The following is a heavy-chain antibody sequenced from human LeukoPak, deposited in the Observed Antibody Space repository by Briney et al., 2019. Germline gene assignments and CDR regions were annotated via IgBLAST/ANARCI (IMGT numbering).Heavy chain of an antibody. CDR3: ARLRYTYGKNFDY. CDR2: IQQDGSEK. D-gene: IGHD5-18*01. CDR1: GFTFKAYW. Sequence: GGSLRLSCEASGFTFKAYWMSWVRQAPGTGLEWVANIQQDGSEKNYVDSVKGRFTISRDNARNSLYLELNSLRAEDTAVYYCARLRYTYGKNFDYWGQGTLVTVSS. J-gene: IGHJ4*02. V-gene: IGHV3-7*01.